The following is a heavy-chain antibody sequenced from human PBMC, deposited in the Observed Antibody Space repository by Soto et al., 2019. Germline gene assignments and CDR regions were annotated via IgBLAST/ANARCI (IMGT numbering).Heavy chain of an antibody. Sequence: ASVKVSCKASGYTFTGYYIHWVRQAPRQGLEWMGWINPNSGGTNYAHKSQGRVAMTRNTSISSVSMDLRRLRFDDTAVYYCARGRNFLDLLDYWGQGTQVTVSS. CDR3: ARGRNFLDLLDY. CDR2: INPNSGGT. D-gene: IGHD3-3*01. V-gene: IGHV1-2*02. CDR1: GYTFTGYY. J-gene: IGHJ4*02.